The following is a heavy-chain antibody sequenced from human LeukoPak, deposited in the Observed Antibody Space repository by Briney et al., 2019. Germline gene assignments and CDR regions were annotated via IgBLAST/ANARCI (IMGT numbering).Heavy chain of an antibody. D-gene: IGHD2-2*01. V-gene: IGHV1-2*02. CDR2: INPNSGGT. CDR3: ARLGYCSSTSCFDY. Sequence: GASVKVSCKASGYTFTGYYMHWVRQAPGQGLEWMGWINPNSGGTNYAQKFQGRVTMTRDTSISAAYMELSRLRSDDTAVYYCARLGYCSSTSCFDYWGQGTLVTVSS. J-gene: IGHJ4*02. CDR1: GYTFTGYY.